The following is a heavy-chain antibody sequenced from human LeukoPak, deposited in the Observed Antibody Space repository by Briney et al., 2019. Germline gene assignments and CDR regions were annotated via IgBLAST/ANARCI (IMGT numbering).Heavy chain of an antibody. CDR2: IYSGGST. CDR1: GFTVSSDY. D-gene: IGHD4-23*01. V-gene: IGHV3-53*01. J-gene: IGHJ4*02. CDR3: ARLYGGNSFDY. Sequence: PGGSLRLSCAASGFTVSSDYMSCVRQAPGKGLDWVSVIYSGGSTYYADSVKGRFTISRDNSKNTLYLQMNSLRAEDTAVYYCARLYGGNSFDYWGQGTLVTVSS.